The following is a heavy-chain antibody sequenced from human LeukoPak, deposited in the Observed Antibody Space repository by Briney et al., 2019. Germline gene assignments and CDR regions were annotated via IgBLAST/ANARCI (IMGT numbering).Heavy chain of an antibody. CDR3: ARDQEGLDY. V-gene: IGHV1-46*01. Sequence: ASVKVSCKASGYTFTSNYIHWVRQAPGQGLEWMGMIYPRDGSTSYAQKFQGRVTVTRDTSTSTVHMELSSLRSEDTAVYYCARDQEGLDYWGQGTLVTVSS. CDR1: GYTFTSNY. CDR2: IYPRDGST. J-gene: IGHJ4*02.